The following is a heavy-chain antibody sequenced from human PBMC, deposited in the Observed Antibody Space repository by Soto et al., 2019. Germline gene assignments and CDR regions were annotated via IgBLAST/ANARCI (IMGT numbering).Heavy chain of an antibody. Sequence: QVQLVQSGAEVKKPGSSVKVSCKASGGTFSSYAISWVRQAPGQGLEWMGGIIPIFGTANYAQKFQGRVTIAADDSTSTAYMELSSLRSEDTAVYYCASPAGMVTAMRGGMDVWGQGTTVTVSS. CDR3: ASPAGMVTAMRGGMDV. CDR1: GGTFSSYA. CDR2: IIPIFGTA. D-gene: IGHD2-21*02. V-gene: IGHV1-69*01. J-gene: IGHJ6*02.